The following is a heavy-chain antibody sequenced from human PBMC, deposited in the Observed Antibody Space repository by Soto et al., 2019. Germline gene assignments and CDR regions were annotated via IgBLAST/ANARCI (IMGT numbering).Heavy chain of an antibody. D-gene: IGHD3-16*01. CDR3: AHKGGGDRILDY. V-gene: IGHV2-5*02. Sequence: QITLKESGPALVKPTQTLTLACTFSGFSLSTRGVGVGWIRQPPGKALEWLALIYWDDVKHYSPSLMSRLTITKDTSKNQVALTRTNMDPVDTATSYWAHKGGGDRILDYWGQGTLVTVSS. CDR2: IYWDDVK. J-gene: IGHJ4*02. CDR1: GFSLSTRGVG.